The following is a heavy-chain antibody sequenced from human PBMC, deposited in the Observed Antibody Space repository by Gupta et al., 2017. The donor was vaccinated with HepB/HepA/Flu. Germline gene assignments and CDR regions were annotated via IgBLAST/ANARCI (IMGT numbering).Heavy chain of an antibody. CDR2: ISRSSSYI. V-gene: IGHV3-21*01. CDR1: GFTFSSSS. D-gene: IGHD6-6*01. CDR3: VRDRWQLVPSRSDAFDM. J-gene: IGHJ3*02. Sequence: EVQLVEFGGGLVKPGGSLRLSCAASGFTFSSSSMNWVRQAPGKGLEWVSFISRSSSYIYYIDSVKGRFTISRDNAKNSLYLQMNSLRAEDTAVYYCVRDRWQLVPSRSDAFDMWGQGTMVTVSS.